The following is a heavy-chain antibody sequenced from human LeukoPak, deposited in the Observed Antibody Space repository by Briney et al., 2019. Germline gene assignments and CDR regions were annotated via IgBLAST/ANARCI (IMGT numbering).Heavy chain of an antibody. J-gene: IGHJ4*02. CDR1: GYTFTSYY. D-gene: IGHD6-13*01. Sequence: GASVKVSCKASGYTFTSYYMHWVRQAPGQGLEWMGGIIPVLGTAKYAQKFRGRVTITADESTSIAYMELSSLRSEDTAVYYCARDYGSSWYFFDYWGQGTLVTVSS. CDR3: ARDYGSSWYFFDY. CDR2: IIPVLGTA. V-gene: IGHV1-69*13.